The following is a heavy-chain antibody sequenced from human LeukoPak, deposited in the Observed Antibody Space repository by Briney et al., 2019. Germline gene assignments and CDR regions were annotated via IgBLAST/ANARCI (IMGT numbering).Heavy chain of an antibody. V-gene: IGHV3-64*01. Sequence: GGSLRLSCAASGFTFSSYAMHWVRRAPGKGLEYVSAISSNGGSTYYANSVKGRFTISRDNSKNTLYLQMGSLRAEDMAVYYCARSPSCCYFDYWGQGTLVTVSS. CDR2: ISSNGGST. J-gene: IGHJ4*02. CDR1: GFTFSSYA. CDR3: ARSPSCCYFDY.